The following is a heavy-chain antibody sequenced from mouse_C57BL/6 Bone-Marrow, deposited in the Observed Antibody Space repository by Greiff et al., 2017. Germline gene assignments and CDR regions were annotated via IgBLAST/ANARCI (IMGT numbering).Heavy chain of an antibody. CDR1: GYTFTNYW. Sequence: QVQLQQSGAELVRPGTSVKMSCKASGYTFTNYWIGWVKQRPGHGLEWIGDIYPGGGYTNYNEKFKGKATLTTDKSSSTAYMQFSSLTSEDSAIYYCARSAGSSYRFAYWGQGTLVTVSA. CDR2: IYPGGGYT. D-gene: IGHD1-1*01. CDR3: ARSAGSSYRFAY. J-gene: IGHJ3*01. V-gene: IGHV1-63*01.